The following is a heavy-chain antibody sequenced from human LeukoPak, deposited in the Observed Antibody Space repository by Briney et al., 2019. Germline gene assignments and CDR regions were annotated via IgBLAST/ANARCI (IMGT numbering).Heavy chain of an antibody. D-gene: IGHD3-9*01. V-gene: IGHV4-34*01. CDR1: GGSFSGYY. CDR2: INHSGAT. Sequence: SGTLSLTFAVYGGSFSGYYWSWSRQPPGKGLEWSGEINHSGATNYNPSLKSRVTISVDTSKNQFSLKLSSVTAADTAVYYCARSEYDILTGFHDYWGQGTLVTVSS. CDR3: ARSEYDILTGFHDY. J-gene: IGHJ4*02.